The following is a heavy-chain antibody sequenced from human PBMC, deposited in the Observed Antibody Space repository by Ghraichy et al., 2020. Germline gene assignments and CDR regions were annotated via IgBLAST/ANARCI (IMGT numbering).Heavy chain of an antibody. J-gene: IGHJ1*01. D-gene: IGHD3-22*01. Sequence: SETLSLTCTVSGGSISSINYYWGWVRQPPGKGLEWIGSISYSGSTYYNPSLKSRVTISVDTSKNQFSLNLRSVTAADTAVYYCARHHGLDSSGYYQQDGCFHYWGQGTLVTVSS. CDR1: GGSISSINYY. V-gene: IGHV4-39*01. CDR3: ARHHGLDSSGYYQQDGCFHY. CDR2: ISYSGST.